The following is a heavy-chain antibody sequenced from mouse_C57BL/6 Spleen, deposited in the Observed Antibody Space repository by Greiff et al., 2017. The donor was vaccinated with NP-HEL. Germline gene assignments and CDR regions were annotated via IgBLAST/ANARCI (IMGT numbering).Heavy chain of an antibody. CDR3: ARSNWDYFDY. D-gene: IGHD4-1*01. CDR2: IRNKANGYTT. Sequence: EVKLVESGGGLVQPGGSLSLSCAASGFTFTDYYMSWVRQPPGKALEWLGFIRNKANGYTTEYSASVKGRFTISRDNSQSILYLPMDALRAEDSATYYCARSNWDYFDYWGQGTTLTVSS. CDR1: GFTFTDYY. J-gene: IGHJ2*01. V-gene: IGHV7-3*01.